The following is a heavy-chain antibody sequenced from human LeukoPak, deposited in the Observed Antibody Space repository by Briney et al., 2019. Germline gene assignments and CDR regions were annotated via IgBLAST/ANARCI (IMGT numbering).Heavy chain of an antibody. V-gene: IGHV4-4*08. J-gene: IGHJ4*02. D-gene: IGHD3-10*01. CDR1: GDSISNYY. CDR3: ARIPITMVRGVIDYFDY. CDR2: IHTSGST. Sequence: SETLSLTCTVSGDSISNYYWSWIRQTPGKGLEWIGYIHTSGSTYYNPSLKSRVTISVDTSKNQFSLKLSSVTAADTAVYYCARIPITMVRGVIDYFDYWGQGTLVTVSS.